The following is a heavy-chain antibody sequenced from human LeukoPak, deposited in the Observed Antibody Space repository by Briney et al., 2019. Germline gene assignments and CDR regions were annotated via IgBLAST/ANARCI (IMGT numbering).Heavy chain of an antibody. Sequence: TAGGSLRLSCAASGFTFSSYAMNWVRQAPGKGLEWVSSISSSSSYIYYADSVKGRFTISRDNAKNSLYLQMNSLRAEDTAVYYCARSAGIAVAGRAFDIWGQGTMVTVSS. V-gene: IGHV3-21*01. CDR1: GFTFSSYA. CDR2: ISSSSSYI. J-gene: IGHJ3*02. D-gene: IGHD6-19*01. CDR3: ARSAGIAVAGRAFDI.